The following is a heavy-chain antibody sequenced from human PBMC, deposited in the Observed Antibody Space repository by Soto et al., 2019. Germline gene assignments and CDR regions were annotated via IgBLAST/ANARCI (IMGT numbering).Heavy chain of an antibody. J-gene: IGHJ4*02. CDR2: IYYSGST. Sequence: QVQLQESGPGLVKPSQTLSLTCTVSGGSISSGDYYWSWIRQPPGKGLEWIGYIYYSGSTYYNPSLRSRVTISVDTSKNQFSLKLSSVTAADTAVYYCARDRSLMTTLFDYWGQGTLVTVSS. CDR3: ARDRSLMTTLFDY. V-gene: IGHV4-30-4*01. D-gene: IGHD4-4*01. CDR1: GGSISSGDYY.